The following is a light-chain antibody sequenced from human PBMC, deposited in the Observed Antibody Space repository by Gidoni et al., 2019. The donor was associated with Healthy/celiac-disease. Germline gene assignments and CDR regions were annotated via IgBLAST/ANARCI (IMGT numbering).Light chain of an antibody. CDR1: QRISYW. J-gene: IGKJ2*01. CDR3: QQYNGYSYT. V-gene: IGKV1-5*03. Sequence: DIQMTQSPSTLSASVGDRVTITCRASQRISYWLAWYQQKPGKAPKLLIYKASTLETGVPSRFGGSGSGTEFTLTISSLQPDDFATYYCQQYNGYSYTFGQGTKLEIK. CDR2: KAS.